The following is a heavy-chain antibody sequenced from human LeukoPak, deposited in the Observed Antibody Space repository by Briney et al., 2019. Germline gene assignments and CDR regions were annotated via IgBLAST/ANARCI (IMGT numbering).Heavy chain of an antibody. D-gene: IGHD5-18*01. CDR1: GGSISSGGYY. CDR3: ARDSYHHSYGDY. Sequence: PSETLSLTCTVSGGSISSGGYYWSWIRQPPGKGLEWIGYIYHSGSTYYNPSLKSRVTISVDRSKNQFSLKLSSVTAADTAVYYCARDSYHHSYGDYWGQGTLVTVSS. CDR2: IYHSGST. V-gene: IGHV4-30-2*01. J-gene: IGHJ4*02.